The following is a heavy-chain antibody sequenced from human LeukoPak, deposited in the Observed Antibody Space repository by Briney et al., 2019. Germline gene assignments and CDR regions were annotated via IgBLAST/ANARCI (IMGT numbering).Heavy chain of an antibody. V-gene: IGHV4-30-4*01. D-gene: IGHD2-21*01. CDR3: ARVNAPVATFDY. CDR1: GGSIGSGDYY. J-gene: IGHJ4*02. Sequence: SETLSLTCTVSGGSIGSGDYYWSWIRQPPGKGLEWIGYIFYSGGTYYNPSLKSRITISVDTSKNQFSLKLSSVTAADTAVYYCARVNAPVATFDYWGQGALVTVSS. CDR2: IFYSGGT.